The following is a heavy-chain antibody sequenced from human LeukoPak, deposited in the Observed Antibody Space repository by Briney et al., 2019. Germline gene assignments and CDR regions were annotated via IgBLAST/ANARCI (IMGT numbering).Heavy chain of an antibody. CDR2: ISGSGGST. CDR1: GFTFSSYA. CDR3: ASGRYCSSTSCRYY. J-gene: IGHJ4*02. V-gene: IGHV3-23*01. Sequence: TGASLRLSCAASGFTFSSYAMSWVRQAPGKGLEWVSAISGSGGSTYYADSVKGRFTISRDNSKNTLYLQMNSLRAEDTAVYYCASGRYCSSTSCRYYWGQGTLVTVSS. D-gene: IGHD2-2*01.